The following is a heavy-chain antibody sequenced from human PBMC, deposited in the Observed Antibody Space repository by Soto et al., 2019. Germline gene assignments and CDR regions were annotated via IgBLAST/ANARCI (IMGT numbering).Heavy chain of an antibody. J-gene: IGHJ4*02. CDR1: GGSISSYY. D-gene: IGHD3-10*01. CDR2: IYYSGST. Sequence: SETLSLTCTVSGGSISSYYWSWIRQPPGKGLEWIGYIYYSGSTNYNPSLKSRVTISVDTSKNQFSLKLSSVTAADTAVYYCARGRTLWFGELLYFDYWGQGTLVTVSS. V-gene: IGHV4-59*08. CDR3: ARGRTLWFGELLYFDY.